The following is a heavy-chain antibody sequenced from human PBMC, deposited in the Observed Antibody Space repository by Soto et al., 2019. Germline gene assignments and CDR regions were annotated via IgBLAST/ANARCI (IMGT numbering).Heavy chain of an antibody. Sequence: PGGSLRLSCAASGFTFSSDWMSWVRQAPGKGLEWVANIKQDGSEKYYVDSVKGRFTISSDNAKNSLYLQRNRLGADDAGIYFCARAAVVAVAGTSHNGFDPWGQGTLVTVSS. CDR3: ARAAVVAVAGTSHNGFDP. J-gene: IGHJ5*02. D-gene: IGHD6-19*01. V-gene: IGHV3-7*01. CDR1: GFTFSSDW. CDR2: IKQDGSEK.